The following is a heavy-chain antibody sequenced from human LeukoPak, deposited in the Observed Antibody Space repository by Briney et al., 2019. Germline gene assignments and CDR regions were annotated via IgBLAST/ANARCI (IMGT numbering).Heavy chain of an antibody. V-gene: IGHV4-39*01. CDR1: GGSISSSSYY. CDR2: IYYSEST. Sequence: PSETLSLTCTVSGGSISSSSYYWGWIRQPPGKGLEWIGSIYYSESTYYNPSLKSRVTISVDTSKNQFSLKLSSVTAADTAVYYCARVCVEMATIHTPPDYWGQGTLVTVSS. CDR3: ARVCVEMATIHTPPDY. D-gene: IGHD5-24*01. J-gene: IGHJ4*02.